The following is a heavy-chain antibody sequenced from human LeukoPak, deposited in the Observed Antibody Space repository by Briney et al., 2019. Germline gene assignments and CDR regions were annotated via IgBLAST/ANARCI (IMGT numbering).Heavy chain of an antibody. D-gene: IGHD6-19*01. CDR3: AKTTTGYSSGRSPGWPVDY. CDR1: GFTFSSYA. V-gene: IGHV3-23*01. J-gene: IGHJ4*02. CDR2: ISGSDSST. Sequence: GGTLCLSCAGYGFTFSSYAVSWVRQAPGKGLEWVTAISGSDSSTYSADSVKGRLTVSRDNSKNTVSLPMNSLSTEDTAVYYCAKTTTGYSSGRSPGWPVDYWGQGTLVTVSS.